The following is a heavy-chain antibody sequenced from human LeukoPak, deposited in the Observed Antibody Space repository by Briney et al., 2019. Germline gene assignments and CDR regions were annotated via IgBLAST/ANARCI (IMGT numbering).Heavy chain of an antibody. Sequence: SETLSLTCDVSGDSISSRNWWSWVRQPPGKGLEWIGEIHHSGSTNYNPSLKSRVTISVDKSKNQFSLKLTSVTAADTAVYYCARDDSSSSLDYWGQGTLVTVSS. D-gene: IGHD6-6*01. CDR2: IHHSGST. J-gene: IGHJ4*02. V-gene: IGHV4-4*02. CDR3: ARDDSSSSLDY. CDR1: GDSISSRNW.